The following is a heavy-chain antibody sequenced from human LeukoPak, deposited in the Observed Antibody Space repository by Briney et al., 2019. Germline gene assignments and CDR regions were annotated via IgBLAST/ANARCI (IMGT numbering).Heavy chain of an antibody. CDR2: INHSGST. CDR3: ARGPTKRIYYDSSGYYRKKTDAFDI. D-gene: IGHD3-22*01. J-gene: IGHJ3*02. V-gene: IGHV4-34*01. CDR1: GGSFSGYY. Sequence: KSSETLSLTRAVYGGSFSGYYWSWIRQPPGKGLEWIGEINHSGSTNYNPSLKSRVTISVDTSKNQFSLKLSSVTAADTAVYYCARGPTKRIYYDSSGYYRKKTDAFDIWGQGTMVTVSS.